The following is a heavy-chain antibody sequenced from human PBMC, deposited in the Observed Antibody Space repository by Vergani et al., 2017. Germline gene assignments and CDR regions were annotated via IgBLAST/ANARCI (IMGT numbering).Heavy chain of an antibody. CDR2: INPSGGST. V-gene: IGHV1-46*01. CDR1: GYTFTSYY. CDR3: ATRITVAGCFDY. Sequence: QVQLVQSGAEVKKPGASVKVSCKASGYTFTSYYMHWVRQAHGQGLEWMGIINPSGGSTSYAQKFQGRVTITRDTSASTAYMELSSLRSEDTAVYYCATRITVAGCFDYWGQGTLVTVSS. D-gene: IGHD6-19*01. J-gene: IGHJ4*02.